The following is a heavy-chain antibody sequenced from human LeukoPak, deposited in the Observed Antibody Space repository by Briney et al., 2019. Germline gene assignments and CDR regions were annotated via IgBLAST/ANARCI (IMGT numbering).Heavy chain of an antibody. V-gene: IGHV3-23*01. CDR1: GFTFSDYY. Sequence: PGGSLRLSCAASGFTFSDYYMSWVRQAPGKGLEWVSTISGSGVGTYYADPVKGRFTISRDNFKNTLYLQMNSLRAEDTAVYYCAKNNWNDMPFVDDWGQGTLVTVSS. J-gene: IGHJ4*02. CDR3: AKNNWNDMPFVDD. CDR2: ISGSGVGT. D-gene: IGHD1-20*01.